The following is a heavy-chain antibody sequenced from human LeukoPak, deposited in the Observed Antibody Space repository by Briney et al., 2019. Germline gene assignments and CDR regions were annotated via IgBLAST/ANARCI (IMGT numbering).Heavy chain of an antibody. J-gene: IGHJ6*03. CDR1: GGSISSYY. V-gene: IGHV4-59*01. CDR3: ARETSQKGAHYMDI. Sequence: SETLSLTCTVSGGSISSYYWSWVRQPPGKGLEWIGFVYYTGSTNYSPSLKSRVTISVDTSKNQFSLKLSSVTAADTAVYYCARETSQKGAHYMDIWGKGTTITISS. D-gene: IGHD3-16*01. CDR2: VYYTGST.